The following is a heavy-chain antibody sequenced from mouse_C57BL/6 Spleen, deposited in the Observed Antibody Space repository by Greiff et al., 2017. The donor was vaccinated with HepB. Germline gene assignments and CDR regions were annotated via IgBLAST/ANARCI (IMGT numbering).Heavy chain of an antibody. CDR3: ARSPYYYGSSHYWYFDV. D-gene: IGHD1-1*01. V-gene: IGHV1-75*01. J-gene: IGHJ1*03. CDR1: GYTFTDYY. Sequence: QVQLQQSGPELVKPGASVKISCKASGYTFTDYYINWVKQRPGQGLEWIGWIFPGSGSTYYNEKFKGKATLTVDKSSNTAYMLLSSLTSEDSAVYFCARSPYYYGSSHYWYFDVWGTGTTVTVSS. CDR2: IFPGSGST.